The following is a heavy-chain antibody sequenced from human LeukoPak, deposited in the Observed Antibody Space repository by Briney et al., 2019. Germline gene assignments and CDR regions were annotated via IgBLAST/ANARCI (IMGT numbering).Heavy chain of an antibody. V-gene: IGHV3-23*01. CDR2: ISGSDGST. J-gene: IGHJ4*02. CDR3: AKDGLPMVRGVIHDY. Sequence: GGSLRLSCAASGFTFSSYGMSWVRQAPGKGLEWVSAISGSDGSTYYADSVKGRFTISRDNSKNTLYLQMNSLRAEDTAVYYCAKDGLPMVRGVIHDYWGQGTLVTVSS. CDR1: GFTFSSYG. D-gene: IGHD3-10*01.